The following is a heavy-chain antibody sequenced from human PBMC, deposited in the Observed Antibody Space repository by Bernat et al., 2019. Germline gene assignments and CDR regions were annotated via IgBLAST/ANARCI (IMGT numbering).Heavy chain of an antibody. CDR3: AKDGPYCSSTSCSPDY. Sequence: QVQLVESGGGVVQPGRSLRLSCAASGFTFSSYGMHWVRQAPGKRLEWVAVISYDGSNKYYADSVKGRFTISRDNSKNTLYLQMNSLRAEDTAVYYCAKDGPYCSSTSCSPDYWGQGTLVTVSS. CDR2: ISYDGSNK. V-gene: IGHV3-30*18. D-gene: IGHD2-2*01. J-gene: IGHJ4*02. CDR1: GFTFSSYG.